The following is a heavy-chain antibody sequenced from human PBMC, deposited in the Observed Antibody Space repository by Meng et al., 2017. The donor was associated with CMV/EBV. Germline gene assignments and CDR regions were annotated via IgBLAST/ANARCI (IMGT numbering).Heavy chain of an antibody. CDR2: ISYDGSNK. Sequence: GESLKISCAASGFTFSSYAMHWVRQAPGKGLEWVAVISYDGSNKYYADSVKGRFTISRDNSKNTLYLQMTSLRAEDTAVYYCARDRRSRNIAARGPDYWGQGTLVTVSS. J-gene: IGHJ4*02. CDR1: GFTFSSYA. V-gene: IGHV3-30-3*01. CDR3: ARDRRSRNIAARGPDY. D-gene: IGHD6-6*01.